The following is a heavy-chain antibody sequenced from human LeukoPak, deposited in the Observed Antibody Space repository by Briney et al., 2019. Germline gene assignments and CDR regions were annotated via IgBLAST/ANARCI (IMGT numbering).Heavy chain of an antibody. Sequence: GGSLRLSCAASGFTFSSYWMSWVRQAPGKGLEWVANIKQDGSEKYYVDSVKGRFTISRDNAKNSLYLQMNSLRAEDTAVYYCARDYGDYEWDWYFDLWGRGTLVTVSS. J-gene: IGHJ2*01. CDR1: GFTFSSYW. CDR3: ARDYGDYEWDWYFDL. V-gene: IGHV3-7*01. CDR2: IKQDGSEK. D-gene: IGHD4-17*01.